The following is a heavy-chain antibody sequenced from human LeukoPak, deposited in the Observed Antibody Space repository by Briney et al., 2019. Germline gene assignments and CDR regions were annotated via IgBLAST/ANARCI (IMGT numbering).Heavy chain of an antibody. CDR1: EFTVSTNY. CDR2: IYSGGST. D-gene: IGHD7-27*01. V-gene: IGHV3-53*01. J-gene: IGHJ4*02. CDR3: AREISGGTYPWGYFDC. Sequence: QPGGSLRLSCAASEFTVSTNYMSWDRQTPGKGLECVSVIYSGGSTYYADSVKGRFTISRDNSKNTLYLQMNSLRAEDTAVYYCAREISGGTYPWGYFDCWGQGTLVTVSS.